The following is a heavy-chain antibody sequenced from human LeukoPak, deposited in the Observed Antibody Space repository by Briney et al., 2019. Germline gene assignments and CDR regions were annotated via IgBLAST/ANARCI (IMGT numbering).Heavy chain of an antibody. J-gene: IGHJ4*02. CDR1: GFTFSSYW. CDR2: IWYDGSNK. Sequence: SGGSLRLSCAASGFTFSSYWMSWVRQAPGKGLGWVAVIWYDGSNKYYADSVKGRFTISRDNSKNTLYLQMNSLRAEDTAVYYCAREYAFRSGYPIDYWGQGTLVTVSS. CDR3: AREYAFRSGYPIDY. D-gene: IGHD3-3*01. V-gene: IGHV3-33*08.